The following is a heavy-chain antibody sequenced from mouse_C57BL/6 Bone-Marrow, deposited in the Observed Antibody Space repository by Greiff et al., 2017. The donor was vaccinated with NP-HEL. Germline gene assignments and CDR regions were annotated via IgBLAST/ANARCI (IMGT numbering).Heavy chain of an antibody. CDR3: AREGSNYDYAMDY. CDR2: ISSGSSTI. J-gene: IGHJ4*01. Sequence: EVQLVESGGGLVKPGGSLKLSCAASGFTFSDYGMNWVRQAPEKGLEWVAYISSGSSTISSADTVKGRFTISRDNAKNTLFLQMTSLRSEDTAMYYCAREGSNYDYAMDYWGQGTSVTVSS. D-gene: IGHD2-5*01. V-gene: IGHV5-17*01. CDR1: GFTFSDYG.